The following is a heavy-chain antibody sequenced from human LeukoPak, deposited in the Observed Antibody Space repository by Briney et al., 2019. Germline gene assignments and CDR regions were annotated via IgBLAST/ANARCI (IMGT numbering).Heavy chain of an antibody. CDR2: ISAYNGNT. J-gene: IGHJ4*02. CDR3: ARNVLLWFGTLPYYFDY. V-gene: IGHV1-18*01. CDR1: DYTFTSYG. D-gene: IGHD3-10*01. Sequence: ASVKVSCKASDYTFTSYGISWVRQAPGQGLEWMGWISAYNGNTNYAQKLQGRVTMTTDTSTSTAYMELRSLRSDDTAVYYCARNVLLWFGTLPYYFDYWGQGTLVTVSS.